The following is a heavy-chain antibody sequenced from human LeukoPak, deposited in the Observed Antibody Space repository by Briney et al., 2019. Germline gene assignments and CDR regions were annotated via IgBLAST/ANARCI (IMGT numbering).Heavy chain of an antibody. J-gene: IGHJ4*02. CDR1: GFTFSTFG. V-gene: IGHV3-30*18. CDR2: ISYDGNNK. Sequence: PGGSLRLSCAASGFTFSTFGMHWVRQAPGKGLEWVALISYDGNNKYYADSVKGRFTISRDNSKNTLSLQMNSLRAEDTAVYYCAKDYYNSSGYYYVGTDYRGQGTLVTVSS. D-gene: IGHD3-22*01. CDR3: AKDYYNSSGYYYVGTDY.